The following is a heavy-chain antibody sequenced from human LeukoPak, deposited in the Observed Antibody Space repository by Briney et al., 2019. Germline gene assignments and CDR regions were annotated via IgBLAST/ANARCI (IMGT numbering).Heavy chain of an antibody. D-gene: IGHD4-11*01. V-gene: IGHV3-30*02. CDR3: AKNDYSYGGASDI. CDR2: IRYDGSNK. CDR1: GFIFSSYG. Sequence: GGSLRLSCAASGFIFSSYGMHWVRQAPGKGLEWVAFIRYDGSNKFYADSVKGRFTISRDNSKNTLYLQMNSLRGEDMAVYYCAKNDYSYGGASDIWGQGTMVTVSS. J-gene: IGHJ3*02.